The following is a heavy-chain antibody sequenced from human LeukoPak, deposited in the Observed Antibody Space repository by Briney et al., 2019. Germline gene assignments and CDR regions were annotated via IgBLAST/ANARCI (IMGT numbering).Heavy chain of an antibody. V-gene: IGHV3-74*01. CDR3: ARAVDTAMVNYYYYMDV. D-gene: IGHD5-18*01. CDR1: GFTFSSYW. J-gene: IGHJ6*03. CDR2: INSDGSST. Sequence: GGSLRLSCAASGFTFSSYWMHWVRQAPGKGLVWVSRINSDGSSTSYADSVKGRFTISRDNAKNTLYLQMNSLRAEDTAVYYCARAVDTAMVNYYYYMDVWGKGTTVTVSS.